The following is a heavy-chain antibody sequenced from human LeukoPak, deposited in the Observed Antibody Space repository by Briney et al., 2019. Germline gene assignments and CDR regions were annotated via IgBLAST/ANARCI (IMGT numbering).Heavy chain of an antibody. J-gene: IGHJ4*02. CDR2: ISSSSSYI. CDR1: GFTFSSYS. Sequence: GGSLLLSCAASGFTFSSYSMNWVRQAPGKGLEWVSSISSSSSYIYYADSVKGRFTISRDNAKNSLYLQMNSPRAEDTAVYYCARGKGIAEDIDYWGQGTLVTVSS. D-gene: IGHD6-13*01. V-gene: IGHV3-21*01. CDR3: ARGKGIAEDIDY.